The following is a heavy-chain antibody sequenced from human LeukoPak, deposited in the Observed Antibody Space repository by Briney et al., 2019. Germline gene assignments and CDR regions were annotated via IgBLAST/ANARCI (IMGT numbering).Heavy chain of an antibody. CDR3: ASVRSGSHYFDY. CDR1: GGSIRSSSYY. V-gene: IGHV4-39*01. Sequence: SETLSLTCTVSGGSIRSSSYYWGWIRQPPGKGLEWIGSIYYSGSTYYNASLKSRGTISVDTSKNQFSLNLSSVTAADTAVYYCASVRSGSHYFDYWGQGTLVTVSS. CDR2: IYYSGST. J-gene: IGHJ4*02. D-gene: IGHD1-26*01.